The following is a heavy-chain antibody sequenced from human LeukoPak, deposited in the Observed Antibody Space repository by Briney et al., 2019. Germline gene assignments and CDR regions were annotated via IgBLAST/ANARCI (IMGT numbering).Heavy chain of an antibody. Sequence: SETLSLICTVSGGSISSYHWSWIRQPPGKGLEWIGYIYNSGSTTYNPSLKSRVTISGDMSKNQFSLKLSSVTAADTAVYYCASTVTKYYYYYYYMDVWGKGTTVTVSS. CDR1: GGSISSYH. CDR3: ASTVTKYYYYYYYMDV. J-gene: IGHJ6*03. V-gene: IGHV4-59*12. D-gene: IGHD4-17*01. CDR2: IYNSGST.